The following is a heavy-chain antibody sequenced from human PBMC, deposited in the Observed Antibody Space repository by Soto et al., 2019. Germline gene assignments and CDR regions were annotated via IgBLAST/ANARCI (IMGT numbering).Heavy chain of an antibody. CDR1: GFTFSSYA. CDR3: AKANGRITMVRGVITLAYYYGMDV. J-gene: IGHJ6*02. Sequence: GGSLRLSCAASGFTFSSYAMSWVRQAPGKGLEWVSAISGSGGSTYYADSVKGRFTISRDNSKNTLYLQMNSLRAEDTAVYDCAKANGRITMVRGVITLAYYYGMDVWGQGTTVTVSS. CDR2: ISGSGGST. D-gene: IGHD3-10*01. V-gene: IGHV3-23*01.